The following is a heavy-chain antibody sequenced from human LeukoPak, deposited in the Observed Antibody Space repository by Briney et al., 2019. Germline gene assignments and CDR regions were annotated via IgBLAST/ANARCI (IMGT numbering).Heavy chain of an antibody. V-gene: IGHV1-69*05. D-gene: IGHD3-22*01. Sequence: ASVKVSCKASGGTFSSYAISWVRQAPGQGLEWMGGIIPIFGTANYAQKFQGRVTITTDESTSTAYMELSSLRSEDTAVYYCARGKLDYYDSSGSGFDYWGQGTLVTVSS. J-gene: IGHJ4*02. CDR3: ARGKLDYYDSSGSGFDY. CDR1: GGTFSSYA. CDR2: IIPIFGTA.